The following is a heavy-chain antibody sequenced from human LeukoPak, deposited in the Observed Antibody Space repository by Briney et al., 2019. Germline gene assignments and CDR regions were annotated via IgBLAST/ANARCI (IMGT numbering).Heavy chain of an antibody. J-gene: IGHJ5*02. CDR1: GFSFSSFA. CDR3: TKDPNGDYIGAFDP. CDR2: ITGGHYAT. D-gene: IGHD4-17*01. V-gene: IGHV3-23*01. Sequence: GGSLRLSCAASGFSFSSFAMTWVRQAPGKGLEWVSSITGGHYATYNTDSVKGRFTISRDNAKNTLYLQMNNLRADDTAIYYCTKDPNGDYIGAFDPWGQGTLVTVSS.